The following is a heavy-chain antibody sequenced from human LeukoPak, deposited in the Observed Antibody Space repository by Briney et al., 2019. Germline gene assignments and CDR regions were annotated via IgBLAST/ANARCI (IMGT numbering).Heavy chain of an antibody. V-gene: IGHV5-51*01. CDR3: ALYSYVHYYDSSGYYQYYYGMDV. CDR2: IYPGDSDT. Sequence: GESLKISCKGSGYSFTSYWIGWVRQMPGKGLEWMGIIYPGDSDTRYSPSFQGQVTISADKSISTAYLQWSSLKASDTAMYYCALYSYVHYYDSSGYYQYYYGMDVWGQGTTVTVSS. CDR1: GYSFTSYW. J-gene: IGHJ6*02. D-gene: IGHD3-22*01.